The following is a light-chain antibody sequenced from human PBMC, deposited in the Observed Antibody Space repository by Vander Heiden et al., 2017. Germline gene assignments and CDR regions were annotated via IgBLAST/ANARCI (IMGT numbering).Light chain of an antibody. V-gene: IGKV2-28*01. Sequence: DIVMTQSPLSLPVPPGEPASISCRSSQSLLHSNGYNYLDWYLQKPGQSPQLLIYLGSNRASGVPDRFSGSGSGTDFTLKISRVEAEDVGVYYCMQALQTPYTFGGGTKEEIK. J-gene: IGKJ4*01. CDR3: MQALQTPYT. CDR2: LGS. CDR1: QSLLHSNGYNY.